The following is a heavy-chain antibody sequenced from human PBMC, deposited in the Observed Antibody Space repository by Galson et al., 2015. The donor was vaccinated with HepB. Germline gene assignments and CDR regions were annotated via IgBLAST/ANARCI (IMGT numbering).Heavy chain of an antibody. Sequence: SLRISCEAYGFTFSNAWMSWVRQAPGKGLEWVGRIKSKTDGGTTDYAAPAKASFTISRDDSKNTLYLQMNSLKTEDTAVYYCTTDASSAYYYGYYYCMDVWGQGTTVTVSS. D-gene: IGHD3-22*01. CDR2: IKSKTDGGTT. CDR1: GFTFSNAW. CDR3: TTDASSAYYYGYYYCMDV. V-gene: IGHV3-15*01. J-gene: IGHJ6*02.